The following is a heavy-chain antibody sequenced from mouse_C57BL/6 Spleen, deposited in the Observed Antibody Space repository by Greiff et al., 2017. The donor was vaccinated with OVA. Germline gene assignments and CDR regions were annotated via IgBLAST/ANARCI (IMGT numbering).Heavy chain of an antibody. J-gene: IGHJ1*03. V-gene: IGHV5-6*02. CDR2: ISSGGSYT. CDR1: GFTFSSYG. CDR3: ARQRGYFDV. Sequence: DVMLVESGGDLVKPGGSLKLSCAASGFTFSSYGMSWVRQTPDKRLEWVATISSGGSYTYYPDSVKGRFTISRDNAKNTLYLQMSSLKSEDTAMYYCARQRGYFDVWGTGTTVTVSS.